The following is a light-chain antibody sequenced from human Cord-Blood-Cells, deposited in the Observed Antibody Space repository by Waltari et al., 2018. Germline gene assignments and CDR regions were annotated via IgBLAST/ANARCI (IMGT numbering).Light chain of an antibody. V-gene: IGKV4-1*01. Sequence: DIVMTQSPDSLAVSLGERATINCKSSQSVLYSSNNKNYLAWYQQKQGQPPKLLIYWASTRESGVPDRFSGSGSGTDFTLTISSLQAEYVAVYYCQQYYSTPTFGGGTKVEIK. CDR3: QQYYSTPT. CDR1: QSVLYSSNNKNY. J-gene: IGKJ4*01. CDR2: WAS.